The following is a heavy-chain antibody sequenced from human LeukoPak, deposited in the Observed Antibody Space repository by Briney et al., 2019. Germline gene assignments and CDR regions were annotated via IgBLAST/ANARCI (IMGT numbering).Heavy chain of an antibody. V-gene: IGHV3-48*02. CDR2: ISSSSTTI. D-gene: IGHD3-22*01. CDR1: GFTFSSYS. J-gene: IGHJ4*02. Sequence: GGSLRLSCAASGFTFSSYSLSWVRQAPRKGLEWVSYISSSSTTIYYADSVKGRFTISRDNAKNSLYLQMNSLRDEDTAVHYCARDSYGNSGYYYVSDYWGQGTLVTVSS. CDR3: ARDSYGNSGYYYVSDY.